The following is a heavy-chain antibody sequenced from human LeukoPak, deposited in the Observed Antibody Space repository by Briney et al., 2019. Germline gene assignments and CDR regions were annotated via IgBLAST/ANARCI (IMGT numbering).Heavy chain of an antibody. J-gene: IGHJ5*02. CDR2: ISHSGST. V-gene: IGHV4-38-2*01. CDR1: GYSISNDYY. CDR3: ATEVGQWLVRT. D-gene: IGHD6-19*01. Sequence: SETLSLTCVVSGYSISNDYYWGWIRQPPGRGLEWIGSISHSGSTYYNPSLKSRVTISADTSKNQFSLKLSSVTAADTAMYYCATEVGQWLVRTWGQGTPVTVSS.